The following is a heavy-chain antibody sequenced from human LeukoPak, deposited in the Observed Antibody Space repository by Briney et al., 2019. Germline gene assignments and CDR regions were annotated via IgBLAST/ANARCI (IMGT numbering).Heavy chain of an antibody. D-gene: IGHD3-10*01. Sequence: GGSLRLSCAASGFTFSSYGMHWVRQAPGKGLEWVAFIRYDGSNKYYADSVKGRFTISRDNSKNTLYLQMNSLRAEDTAVYYCAKVLWFGELSDAYDAFDIWGQGTMVTVSS. J-gene: IGHJ3*02. CDR3: AKVLWFGELSDAYDAFDI. V-gene: IGHV3-30*02. CDR2: IRYDGSNK. CDR1: GFTFSSYG.